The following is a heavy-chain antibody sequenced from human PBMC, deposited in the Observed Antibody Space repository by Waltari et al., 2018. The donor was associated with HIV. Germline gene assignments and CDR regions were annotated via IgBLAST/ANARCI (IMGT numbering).Heavy chain of an antibody. CDR1: GGSISSGSYY. D-gene: IGHD2-2*01. CDR3: ARGDIVVVPAANPYYYGMDV. J-gene: IGHJ6*02. CDR2: IYTSGST. Sequence: QVQLQESGPGLVKPSPTLSLTCTVSGGSISSGSYYWSWIRQPAGKGREWIGRIYTSGSTNYNPSLKSRVTISVDTSKNQFSLKLSSVTAADTAVYYCARGDIVVVPAANPYYYGMDVWGQGTTVTVSS. V-gene: IGHV4-61*02.